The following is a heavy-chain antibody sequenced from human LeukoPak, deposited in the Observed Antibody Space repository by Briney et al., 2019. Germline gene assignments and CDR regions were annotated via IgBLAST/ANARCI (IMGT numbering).Heavy chain of an antibody. CDR3: ARGVVPAAMGIYYYYMDV. CDR2: IYYSGST. Sequence: SETLSLTCTVSGYSISSGYYWGWIRQPPGKGLEWIGYIYYSGSTNYNPSLKSRVTISVDTSKNQFSLKLSSVTAADTAVYYCARGVVPAAMGIYYYYMDVWGKGTTVTVSS. V-gene: IGHV4-59*01. CDR1: GYSISSGYY. D-gene: IGHD2-2*01. J-gene: IGHJ6*03.